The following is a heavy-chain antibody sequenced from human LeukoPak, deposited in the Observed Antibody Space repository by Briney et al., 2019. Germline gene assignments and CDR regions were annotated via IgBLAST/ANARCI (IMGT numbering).Heavy chain of an antibody. D-gene: IGHD1-1*01. CDR1: GGSISSYY. J-gene: IGHJ6*03. V-gene: IGHV4-59*01. CDR2: IYYSGST. CDR3: ARGRVSSSTWYSTYYYYFYMDV. Sequence: LSLTCTVSGGSISSYYWSWIRQPPGKGLEWIGDIYYSGSTNYNPSLNGRVSISRDTTKNLFSLRLRSVTAADTAVYFCARGRVSSSTWYSTYYYYFYMDVWGKGTTVTVSS.